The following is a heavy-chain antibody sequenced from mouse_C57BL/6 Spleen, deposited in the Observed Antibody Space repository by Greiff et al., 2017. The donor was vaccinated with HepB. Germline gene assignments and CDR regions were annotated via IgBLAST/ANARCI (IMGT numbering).Heavy chain of an antibody. CDR3: ATETGTGLRYFDV. J-gene: IGHJ1*03. Sequence: VQRVESGAELAKPGASVKLSCKASGYTFTSYWMHWVKQRPGQGLEWIGYINPSSGYTKYNQKFKDKATLTADKSSSTAYMQLSSLTYEDSAVYYCATETGTGLRYFDVWGTGTTVTVSS. CDR2: INPSSGYT. D-gene: IGHD4-1*01. V-gene: IGHV1-7*01. CDR1: GYTFTSYW.